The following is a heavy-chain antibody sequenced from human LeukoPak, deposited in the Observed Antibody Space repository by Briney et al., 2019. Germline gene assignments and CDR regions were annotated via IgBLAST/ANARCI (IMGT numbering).Heavy chain of an antibody. V-gene: IGHV3-30*18. CDR3: AKRPSDYGDYVSYFDY. Sequence: GGSLRLSCAASGFSFISYGMHWVRQAPGKGLEWVGVISDDGRSKDYADSVKGRFTLSSDNSKDTLYLQMNSLRDADTAVYYCAKRPSDYGDYVSYFDYWGQGTLVTVSS. D-gene: IGHD4-17*01. CDR2: ISDDGRSK. CDR1: GFSFISYG. J-gene: IGHJ4*02.